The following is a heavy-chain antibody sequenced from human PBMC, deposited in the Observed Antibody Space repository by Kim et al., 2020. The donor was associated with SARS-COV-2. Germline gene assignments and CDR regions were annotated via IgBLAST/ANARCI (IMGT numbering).Heavy chain of an antibody. V-gene: IGHV1-2*02. CDR1: GFTFTAYY. Sequence: ASVKVSCKTSGFTFTAYYMHWVRQAPGQGLEWMGWINLKTGGANYAQKFQGRVTMTRDASITTAYMELNSLVSDDTAVYYCAKESYNWYYDHCGQGTLVT. J-gene: IGHJ5*02. D-gene: IGHD1-7*01. CDR2: INLKTGGA. CDR3: AKESYNWYYDH.